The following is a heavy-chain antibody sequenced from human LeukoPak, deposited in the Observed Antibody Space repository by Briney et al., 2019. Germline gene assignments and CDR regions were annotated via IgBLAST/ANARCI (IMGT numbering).Heavy chain of an antibody. CDR3: ARDRQYYDFWSGPRIYYYYYGMDV. CDR2: IYTSGST. V-gene: IGHV4-61*02. CDR1: GRSISSSSYY. D-gene: IGHD3-3*01. J-gene: IGHJ6*02. Sequence: SETLSLTCTVSGRSISSSSYYWGWLRQPAGKGLEWTGRIYTSGSTNYNPSLKSRVTMSVDTSKNQFSLKLSSVTAADTAVYYCARDRQYYDFWSGPRIYYYYYGMDVWGQGTTVTVSS.